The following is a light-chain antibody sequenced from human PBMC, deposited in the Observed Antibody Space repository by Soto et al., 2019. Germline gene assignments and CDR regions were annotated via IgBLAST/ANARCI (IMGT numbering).Light chain of an antibody. J-gene: IGKJ1*01. CDR2: RAS. CDR3: QKYESSPT. V-gene: IGKV1-27*01. CDR1: QDIRNG. Sequence: ITYRAGQDIRNGLAWYQQKPGKVPKLLIYRASTLQSGVPSRFSGSVSGTDFTLNISGLQPEHVATSACQKYESSPTFGQGTKVAIK.